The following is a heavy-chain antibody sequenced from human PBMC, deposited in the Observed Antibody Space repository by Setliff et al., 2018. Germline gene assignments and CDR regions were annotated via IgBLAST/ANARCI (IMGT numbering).Heavy chain of an antibody. CDR1: GYTFARHW. J-gene: IGHJ4*01. Sequence: PGESLTISCQGSGYTFARHWIAWVRQVPGKGLEWMAIIYPGDSETRYNPSFQGQVTISADKSINTAYLQWSSLKASDTAIYFCARRTGFAVAGFGYWGRGTLVT. CDR3: ARRTGFAVAGFGY. D-gene: IGHD6-19*01. V-gene: IGHV5-51*01. CDR2: IYPGDSET.